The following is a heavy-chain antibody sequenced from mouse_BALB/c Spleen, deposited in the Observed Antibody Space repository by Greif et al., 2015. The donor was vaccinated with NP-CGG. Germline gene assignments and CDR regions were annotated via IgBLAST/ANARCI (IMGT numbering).Heavy chain of an antibody. Sequence: VHLVESGPDLVAPSQSLSITCTVSGFSLTSYGVHWVRQPPGKGLEWLGVIWSDGSTTYNSALKSRLSISKDNSKSXVSLKINSLQTDDTAISYCARHYGSSYWYFDVWVAGTTVTVSS. D-gene: IGHD1-1*01. CDR1: GFSLTSYG. J-gene: IGHJ1*01. V-gene: IGHV2-6-2*01. CDR3: ARHYGSSYWYFDV. CDR2: IWSDGST.